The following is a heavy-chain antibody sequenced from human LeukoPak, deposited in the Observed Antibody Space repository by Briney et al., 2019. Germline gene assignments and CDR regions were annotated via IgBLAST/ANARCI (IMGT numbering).Heavy chain of an antibody. CDR3: AKDMGYSSSWLFDY. D-gene: IGHD6-13*01. CDR1: RFTFDDYA. Sequence: GGSLRLSCAASRFTFDDYAMHWVRQAPGKGLEWVSGISWNSGSIGYADSVKGRFTISRDNAKNSLYLQMNSLRAEDTALYYCAKDMGYSSSWLFDYWGQRTLVTVSS. V-gene: IGHV3-9*01. J-gene: IGHJ4*02. CDR2: ISWNSGSI.